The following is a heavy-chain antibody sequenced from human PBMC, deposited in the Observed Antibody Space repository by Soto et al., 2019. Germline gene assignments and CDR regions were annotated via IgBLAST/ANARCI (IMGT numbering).Heavy chain of an antibody. CDR2: ISAYNGNT. V-gene: IGHV1-18*01. Sequence: ASVKVSCKASGYTFTSYGISWVRQAPGQGLEWMGWISAYNGNTNYAQKLQGRVTMTTDTSTSTAYMELRSLRSDDTAVYYCARDLKYNWDDLSLYYYYYYGMDVWGQGTTVTVSS. D-gene: IGHD1-1*01. J-gene: IGHJ6*02. CDR1: GYTFTSYG. CDR3: ARDLKYNWDDLSLYYYYYYGMDV.